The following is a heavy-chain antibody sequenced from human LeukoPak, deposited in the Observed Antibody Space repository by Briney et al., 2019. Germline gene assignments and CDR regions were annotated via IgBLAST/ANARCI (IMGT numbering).Heavy chain of an antibody. Sequence: PSETLSLTCTVSGASISSYYWSWIWQSPGKGLEWIGYIYYNGNTNHNPSLKGRVTISVDSSKNQFSLRLSSVTAADTAVYYCARVAVSAREYFDYWGQGTLVTVSS. V-gene: IGHV4-59*01. CDR2: IYYNGNT. D-gene: IGHD2-21*02. J-gene: IGHJ4*02. CDR3: ARVAVSAREYFDY. CDR1: GASISSYY.